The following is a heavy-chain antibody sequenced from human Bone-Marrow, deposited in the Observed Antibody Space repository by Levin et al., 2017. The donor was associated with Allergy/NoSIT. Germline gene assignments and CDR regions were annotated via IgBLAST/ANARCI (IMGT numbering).Heavy chain of an antibody. CDR1: GITFGDYP. CDR2: IRTNPFGATT. V-gene: IGHV3-49*04. D-gene: IGHD3-22*01. J-gene: IGHJ5*02. CDR3: TRGLNYYDSSGYYAS. Sequence: LGESLKISCTASGITFGDYPLSWVRQAPGKGLEWVAFIRTNPFGATTEYAASVKGRFIISRDDSKNIAYLQMNGLKTEDTAVYYCTRGLNYYDSSGYYASWGQGSLVTVAS.